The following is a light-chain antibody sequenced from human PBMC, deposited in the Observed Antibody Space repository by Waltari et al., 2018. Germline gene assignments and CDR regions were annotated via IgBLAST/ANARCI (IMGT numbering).Light chain of an antibody. J-gene: IGKJ4*01. CDR2: NVS. CDR1: PSLDHSDGNTY. Sequence: DVVLAQSPLSLPVTLGLPAAIACTSGPSLDHSDGNTYLAWFHQRPGHSPRRLIYNVSNRESGVPDRFSASGSGTDFTPKISRVEAEDVGVYYCMQGTHWPLTFGGGTKVEMK. V-gene: IGKV2-30*02. CDR3: MQGTHWPLT.